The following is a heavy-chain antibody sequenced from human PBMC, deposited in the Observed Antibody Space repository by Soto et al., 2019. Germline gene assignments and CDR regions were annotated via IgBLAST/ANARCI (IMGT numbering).Heavy chain of an antibody. Sequence: GEALKISCMASGYSLTNYWIAWVRQMPGAGLEWVGIIYPRDSDTRYSPSFQGQVTISVDKSISTAYLHCSSLKASDTAMYYCARLQGPRTNNFLRPQPRDYFDYWGQGTLVTVSS. D-gene: IGHD6-6*01. V-gene: IGHV5-51*01. CDR1: GYSLTNYW. J-gene: IGHJ4*02. CDR3: ARLQGPRTNNFLRPQPRDYFDY. CDR2: IYPRDSDT.